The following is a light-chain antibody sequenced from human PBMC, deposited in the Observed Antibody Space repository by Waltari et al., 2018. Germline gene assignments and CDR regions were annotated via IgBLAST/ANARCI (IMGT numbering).Light chain of an antibody. V-gene: IGKV2-28*01. J-gene: IGKJ1*01. CDR3: MQALQTPWT. Sequence: DIVMTQSPLSLPVTPGEPASIPCRPSQSLLHSNGYNYLDWYLQKPGQSPQLLIYLGSSRASGVPDRFSGSGSGTDFTLKISRVEAEDVGVYYCMQALQTPWTFGQGTKVEIK. CDR1: QSLLHSNGYNY. CDR2: LGS.